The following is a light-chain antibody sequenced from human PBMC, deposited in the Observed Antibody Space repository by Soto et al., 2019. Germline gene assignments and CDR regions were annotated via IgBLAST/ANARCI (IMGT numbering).Light chain of an antibody. CDR2: GNS. J-gene: IGLJ1*01. Sequence: QSVLTPPPSVSGAPGQRVTISCTRSSSNIGTGYDVHWYQQLPGTAPKLLIYGNSNRPSGVPDRFSGSKSGTSASLATTRLQAEHEADYYCQSFDISSFYVFATGTKVTVL. V-gene: IGLV1-40*01. CDR1: SSNIGTGYD. CDR3: QSFDISSFYV.